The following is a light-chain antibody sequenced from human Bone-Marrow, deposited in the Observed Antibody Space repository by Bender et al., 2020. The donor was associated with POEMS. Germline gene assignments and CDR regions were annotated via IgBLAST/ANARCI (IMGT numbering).Light chain of an antibody. CDR2: SDN. J-gene: IGLJ3*02. CDR1: NSNIGTNA. V-gene: IGLV1-44*01. CDR3: AAWDAGLSGRV. Sequence: QSVLTQPPSASGTPGQRVTISCSGSNSNIGTNAVNRYQQFPGTAPKLLIYSDNQRPSGVPDRFYAFKSGTSASLAISGLQSEDEADYYCAAWDAGLSGRVFGGGTKLTVL.